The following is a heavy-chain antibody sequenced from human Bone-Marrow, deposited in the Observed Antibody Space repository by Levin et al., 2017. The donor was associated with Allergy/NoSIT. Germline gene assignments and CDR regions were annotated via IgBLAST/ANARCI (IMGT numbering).Heavy chain of an antibody. CDR1: GGSLSSSYYY. V-gene: IGHV4-39*07. J-gene: IGHJ4*02. CDR3: ARFWAITRVYYFDF. CDR2: SYYNGRT. Sequence: GSLRLSCTVSGGSLSSSYYYWGWIRQPPGKGLEWIGNSYYNGRTYYNPSLRSRVSISIDTSKSHFSLKVSPVTAADTAVYYCARFWAITRVYYFDFWGPGTLVTVSS. D-gene: IGHD1-20*01.